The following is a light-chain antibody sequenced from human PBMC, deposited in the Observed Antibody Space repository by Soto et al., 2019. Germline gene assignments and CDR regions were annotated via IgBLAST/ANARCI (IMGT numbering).Light chain of an antibody. J-gene: IGKJ2*01. Sequence: EIGLTQSPATLSLSPGERATLSCRASQSVSSYLAWYQQKPGQAPRLLIYVASNRATGIPARFSGSGSGTDFTLTISSLEPEDFAVYYCQQRSNWPPYTFGQGTKLEIK. CDR3: QQRSNWPPYT. CDR1: QSVSSY. CDR2: VAS. V-gene: IGKV3-11*01.